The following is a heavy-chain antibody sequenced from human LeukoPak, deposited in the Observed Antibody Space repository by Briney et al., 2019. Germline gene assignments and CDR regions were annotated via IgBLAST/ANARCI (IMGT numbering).Heavy chain of an antibody. Sequence: PSQTLSLTCTVSGGSISSGDYYWSWIRQPPGKGLEWIGYIYYSGSTYYNPSLKSRVTISVDTSKNQFSLKLSSVTAADTAVYYCATLGYYDILTGSEMYDYWGQGTLVAVSS. V-gene: IGHV4-30-4*01. D-gene: IGHD3-9*01. CDR1: GGSISSGDYY. CDR2: IYYSGST. CDR3: ATLGYYDILTGSEMYDY. J-gene: IGHJ4*02.